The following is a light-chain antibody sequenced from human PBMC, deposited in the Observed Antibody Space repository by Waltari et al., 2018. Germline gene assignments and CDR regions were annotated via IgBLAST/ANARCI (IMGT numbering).Light chain of an antibody. CDR3: SSYAGSGSPRV. Sequence: QSALIQPASVSGPPGQSITMSCTETNSDVGSYNLVSWYQQHPGKAPKFLIYEGSKRPSGVSYRFSGSKSGNTASLTISGLQADDEADYYCSSYAGSGSPRVFGGGTKLTVL. V-gene: IGLV2-23*01. CDR1: NSDVGSYNL. CDR2: EGS. J-gene: IGLJ3*02.